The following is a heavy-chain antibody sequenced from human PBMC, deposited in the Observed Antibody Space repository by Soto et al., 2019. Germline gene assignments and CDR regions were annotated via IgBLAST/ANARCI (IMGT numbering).Heavy chain of an antibody. V-gene: IGHV4-31*01. D-gene: IGHD3-22*01. Sequence: QVQLQESGPGLVKPSQTLSLTCTVSGGSISSGGYYWSWIRQHPGKGLEWIGYIYYSGSTYNNPSLKRPVTISVDTAKNQCCLHLSSVTAADTAVYYCARRFLPDYYDSSGYSREYFDYWGQGTLVTVSS. CDR3: ARRFLPDYYDSSGYSREYFDY. CDR2: IYYSGST. J-gene: IGHJ4*02. CDR1: GGSISSGGYY.